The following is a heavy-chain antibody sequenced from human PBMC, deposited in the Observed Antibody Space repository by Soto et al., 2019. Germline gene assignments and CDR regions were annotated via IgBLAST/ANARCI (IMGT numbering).Heavy chain of an antibody. CDR1: AYTLTELS. D-gene: IGHD3-10*01. J-gene: IGHJ6*03. Sequence: DSVKVSCKVSAYTLTELSMHWVRQAPGKGLEWMGGFDPEDGETIYAQKFQGRVTMTEDTSTDTAYMELSSLRSEDTAVYYCATDYYGSGSYFNSNYYYYYMDVWGKGTTVTVSS. CDR3: ATDYYGSGSYFNSNYYYYYMDV. CDR2: FDPEDGET. V-gene: IGHV1-24*01.